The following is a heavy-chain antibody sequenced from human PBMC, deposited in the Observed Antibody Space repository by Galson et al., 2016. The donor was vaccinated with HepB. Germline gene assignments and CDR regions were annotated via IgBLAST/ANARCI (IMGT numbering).Heavy chain of an antibody. CDR3: AKTIPSDGDPSHFDD. V-gene: IGHV3-11*01. D-gene: IGHD2-2*02. CDR2: IRPSSTII. J-gene: IGHJ4*02. CDR1: GFRFSDNY. Sequence: LRLSCAGRGFRFSDNYVSWIRQEPRQGLKWLPSIRPSSTIIYYADSVKGRFTISRDNAKNSLYLHMDSLRAEDTAVYYCAKTIPSDGDPSHFDDWGQGTLVTVSS.